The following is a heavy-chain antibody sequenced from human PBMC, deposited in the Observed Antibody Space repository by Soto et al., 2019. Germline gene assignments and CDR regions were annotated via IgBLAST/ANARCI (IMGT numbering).Heavy chain of an antibody. CDR3: GRDNMWEFPHQVDC. CDR2: ISSSGSST. CDR1: GFTFSAYG. D-gene: IGHD1-26*01. Sequence: EVQLLESGGGLVQPGGSLRLSCEASGFTFSAYGMTWVRQAPGKGLEWVSGISSSGSSTYYAASVKGRFTISRDNSKNTLYVQMDNLRADDTAVYYCGRDNMWEFPHQVDCWGQGTLVTVSS. V-gene: IGHV3-23*01. J-gene: IGHJ4*02.